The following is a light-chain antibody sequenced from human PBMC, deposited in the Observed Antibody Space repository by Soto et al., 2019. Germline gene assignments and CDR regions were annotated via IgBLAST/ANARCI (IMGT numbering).Light chain of an antibody. CDR2: VSR. CDR1: SSNIGAGYD. Sequence: QSVLTQPPSVSGAPGQRVTISCSGSSSNIGAGYDVHWYQQLPGTAPRLVIYVSRNRPSGVPDRFSGSKSGTSASLAITGLQTDDEADYYCQSYDSSLRLAVFGGGTKLTVL. J-gene: IGLJ3*02. V-gene: IGLV1-40*01. CDR3: QSYDSSLRLAV.